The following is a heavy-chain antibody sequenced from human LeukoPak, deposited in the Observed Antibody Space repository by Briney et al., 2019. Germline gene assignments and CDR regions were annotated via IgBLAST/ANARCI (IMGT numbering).Heavy chain of an antibody. Sequence: PGGSLRLSCAASGFTFSSYGMHWVRQAPGKGLEWVAVISYDGSNKYYADSVKGRFTISRDNSKNTLYLQMSSLRAEDTAVYYCAKGGIAVAVIDYWGQGTLVTVSS. CDR2: ISYDGSNK. V-gene: IGHV3-30*18. CDR3: AKGGIAVAVIDY. D-gene: IGHD6-19*01. CDR1: GFTFSSYG. J-gene: IGHJ4*02.